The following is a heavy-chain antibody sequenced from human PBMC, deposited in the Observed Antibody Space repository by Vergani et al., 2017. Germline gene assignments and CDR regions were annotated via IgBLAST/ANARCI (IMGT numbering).Heavy chain of an antibody. CDR3: SHIESALYYVDY. V-gene: IGHV2-5*02. D-gene: IGHD2/OR15-2a*01. Sequence: QITLTESGPTLVKPPQTLTLTCTFSGFSLSTSGVAVGWIRQPPGMALEWLALIYWDDDKRYSPSLKIRLTITKDTSKNQVVRTMTHMDPVYTATYYCSHIESALYYVDYWGQGTLVTVSS. J-gene: IGHJ4*02. CDR2: IYWDDDK. CDR1: GFSLSTSGVA.